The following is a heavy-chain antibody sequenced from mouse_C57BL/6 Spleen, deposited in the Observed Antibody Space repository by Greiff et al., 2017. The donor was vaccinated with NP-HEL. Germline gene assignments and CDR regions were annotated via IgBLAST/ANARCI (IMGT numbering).Heavy chain of an antibody. Sequence: DVKLVESGGGLVKPGGSLKLSCAASGFTFSSYAMSWVRQTPEKRLEWVATISDGGSYTYYPDNVKGRFTISRDNAKNNLYLQMSHLKSEDTAMYYCARGLYYYGSSYFDDWGQGTTLTVSS. CDR3: ARGLYYYGSSYFDD. D-gene: IGHD1-1*01. J-gene: IGHJ2*01. CDR2: ISDGGSYT. V-gene: IGHV5-4*03. CDR1: GFTFSSYA.